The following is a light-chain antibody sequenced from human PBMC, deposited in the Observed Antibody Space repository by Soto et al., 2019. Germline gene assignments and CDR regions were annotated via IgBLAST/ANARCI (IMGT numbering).Light chain of an antibody. CDR1: HSISSW. CDR3: QQLRLYPST. Sequence: DIQMTQSPSTLSASVGDRVTITCRASHSISSWLAWYQQKPGKAPQLLIYVASRLESGVPSRFSGSGSGTDFTLTISSLQPEDFATYYCQQLRLYPSTFGGGTKVDI. V-gene: IGKV1-5*01. J-gene: IGKJ4*01. CDR2: VAS.